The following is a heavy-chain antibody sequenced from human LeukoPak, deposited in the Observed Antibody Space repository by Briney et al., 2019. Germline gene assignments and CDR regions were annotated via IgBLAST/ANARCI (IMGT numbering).Heavy chain of an antibody. CDR2: ISGSGGST. D-gene: IGHD1-20*01. CDR1: GFTFSSYA. J-gene: IGHJ4*02. CDR3: AKLLSDRLNYYFDY. V-gene: IGHV3-23*01. Sequence: PGGSLRLSCAASGFTFSSYAMSWVRRAPGKGLEWVSAISGSGGSTYYADSVKGRFTISRDNSKNTLYLQMNSLRAEDTAVYYCAKLLSDRLNYYFDYWGQGTLVTVSS.